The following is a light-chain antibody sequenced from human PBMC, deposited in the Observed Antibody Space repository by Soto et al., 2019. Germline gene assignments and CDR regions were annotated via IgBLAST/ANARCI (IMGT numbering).Light chain of an antibody. CDR3: QQHYSSFT. Sequence: DIVMTQSPDSLAVSLGERATINCKSSQSVLYSSNNKNYLAWYQQKPGQPPKLLFYWASTRESGVPDRFSGSGSGTDFTLTISSLQAEDVAVYYCQQHYSSFTFGGGTKLEIK. V-gene: IGKV4-1*01. CDR2: WAS. CDR1: QSVLYSSNNKNY. J-gene: IGKJ4*01.